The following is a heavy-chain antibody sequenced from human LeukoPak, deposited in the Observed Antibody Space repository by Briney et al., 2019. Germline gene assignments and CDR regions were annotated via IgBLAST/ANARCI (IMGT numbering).Heavy chain of an antibody. Sequence: GGSLRLSCAASGFTFSSYEMNWVRQAPGKGLEWVSYISSSGSTIYYADSVKGRFTVSRDNSKNTLYLQMKSLRAEDTAVYYCAKGGGYEAQYYYYYLDVWGKGTTVTISS. CDR1: GFTFSSYE. CDR3: AKGGGYEAQYYYYYLDV. J-gene: IGHJ6*03. CDR2: ISSSGSTI. D-gene: IGHD5-12*01. V-gene: IGHV3-48*03.